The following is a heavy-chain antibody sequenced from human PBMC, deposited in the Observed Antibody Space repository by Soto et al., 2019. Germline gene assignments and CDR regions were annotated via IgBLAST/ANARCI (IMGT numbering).Heavy chain of an antibody. D-gene: IGHD2-2*01. CDR2: ISGNGGST. CDR1: EFTFSNYA. J-gene: IGHJ4*02. V-gene: IGHV3-23*01. CDR3: AKRPASIITFDY. Sequence: EVQLLDSGGGVVQPGGSLRLSCAASEFTFSNYAMSWVRQAPGKGLEWVSTISGNGGSTYYADSVKGRFTISRDNSKKMLFLQINSLRDDDSAVYYCAKRPASIITFDYWGQGTPVTVSS.